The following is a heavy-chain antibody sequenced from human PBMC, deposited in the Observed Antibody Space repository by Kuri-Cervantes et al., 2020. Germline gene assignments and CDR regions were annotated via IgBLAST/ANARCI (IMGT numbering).Heavy chain of an antibody. J-gene: IGHJ4*02. CDR3: AKVSSGYWLFDY. D-gene: IGHD3-22*01. CDR1: GFTFSSYA. V-gene: IGHV3-23*01. Sequence: GESLKISCAASGFTFSSYAMSWVRQAPGKGLEWVSGISNIGDSTYYADSVKGRFTISRDNSKNTLYLQMNSLRAEDTAVYYCAKVSSGYWLFDYWGQGTLVTVSS. CDR2: ISNIGDST.